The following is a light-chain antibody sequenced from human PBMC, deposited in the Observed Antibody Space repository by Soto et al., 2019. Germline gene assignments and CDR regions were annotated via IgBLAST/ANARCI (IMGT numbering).Light chain of an antibody. V-gene: IGLV2-8*01. CDR3: SSYAGTNNLGV. Sequence: QSALTQPPSASGSPGQSVTISCTGTSSDIGGYNFVSWYQQHPGKAPKLIIYEVNKRPSGVPDRFSGSKSGNTASLTVSGLQADDEGDYYGSSYAGTNNLGVFGGGTKLTVL. J-gene: IGLJ3*02. CDR1: SSDIGGYNF. CDR2: EVN.